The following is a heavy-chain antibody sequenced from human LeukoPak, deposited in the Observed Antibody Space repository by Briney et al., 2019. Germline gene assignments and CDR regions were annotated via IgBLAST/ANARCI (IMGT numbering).Heavy chain of an antibody. J-gene: IGHJ4*02. CDR3: AGRRGYCCCCNCYSDFFDY. D-gene: IGHD2-15*01. V-gene: IGHV5-51*01. Sequence: GESLKISCKGSGYSFTSYWIGWVRQMPGKGLEWMGIIYPGDSDTRYSPSFQGQVTISADKSISTAYLQWSSLKASDTAMYYCAGRRGYCCCCNCYSDFFDYWGQGTLVTVSS. CDR2: IYPGDSDT. CDR1: GYSFTSYW.